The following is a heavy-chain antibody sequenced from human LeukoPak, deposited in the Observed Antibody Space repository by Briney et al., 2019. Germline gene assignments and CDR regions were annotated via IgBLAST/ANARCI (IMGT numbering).Heavy chain of an antibody. CDR2: IRGSGGSA. CDR1: GFTFSSYW. J-gene: IGHJ4*02. V-gene: IGHV3-23*01. Sequence: GGSLRLSCAASGFTFSSYWMTWVRQAPGKGLKWVSAIRGSGGSASYADSVQGRFTISRDNSENTLYLQMSSLRAEDTAVYYCAKDRECSGGACYRYFDYWGQGTLVTISS. CDR3: AKDRECSGGACYRYFDY. D-gene: IGHD2-15*01.